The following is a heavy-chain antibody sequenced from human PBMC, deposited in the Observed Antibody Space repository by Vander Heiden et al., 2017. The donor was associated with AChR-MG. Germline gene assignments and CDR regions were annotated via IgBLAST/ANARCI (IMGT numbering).Heavy chain of an antibody. J-gene: IGHJ4*02. Sequence: QVQLVESGGGMVQPGRSLRLSCAASGFTFSSYGMHWVRQAPGKGLEWVAVISYDGSNKYYADSVKGRFTISRDNSKNTLYLQMNSLRAEDTAVYYCAKDRLYYFDYWGQGTLVTVSS. CDR1: GFTFSSYG. D-gene: IGHD6-6*01. CDR3: AKDRLYYFDY. CDR2: ISYDGSNK. V-gene: IGHV3-30*18.